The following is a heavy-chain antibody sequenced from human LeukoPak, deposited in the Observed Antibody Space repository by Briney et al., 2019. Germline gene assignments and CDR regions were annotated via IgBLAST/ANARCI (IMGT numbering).Heavy chain of an antibody. CDR2: IRSKAYGGTT. V-gene: IGHV3-49*04. J-gene: IGHJ4*02. Sequence: GSLRLSCTASGFTFGEYAMSWVRQAPGKGLEWVGFIRSKAYGGTTEYAASVKGRFTISRDDSKSIAYLQMNSLKTDDTAVYYCTREAPGGDYYDSSGYGTSYWGQGILVTVSS. D-gene: IGHD3-22*01. CDR3: TREAPGGDYYDSSGYGTSY. CDR1: GFTFGEYA.